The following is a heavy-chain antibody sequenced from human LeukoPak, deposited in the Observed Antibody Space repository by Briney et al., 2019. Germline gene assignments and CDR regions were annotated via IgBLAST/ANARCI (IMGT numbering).Heavy chain of an antibody. CDR2: IFYSGST. D-gene: IGHD3-22*01. CDR3: ARLSDYYDRSGYSMVAFDY. Sequence: SETLSLTCTVSGGSVSSGSYYWSWIRQPPGKGLEWIGYIFYSGSTFYSPSLKSRVTISVDTSNNHFSLKLISVTAADTAVYYCARLSDYYDRSGYSMVAFDYWGQGTLVTVSS. J-gene: IGHJ4*02. V-gene: IGHV4-61*03. CDR1: GGSVSSGSYY.